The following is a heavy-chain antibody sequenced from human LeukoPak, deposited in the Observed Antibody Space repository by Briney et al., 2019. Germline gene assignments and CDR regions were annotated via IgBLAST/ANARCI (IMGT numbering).Heavy chain of an antibody. CDR1: GGSISSSSYY. V-gene: IGHV4-39*07. Sequence: SETLSLTCTVSGGSISSSSYYWGWIRQPPGKGLEWIGSIYYSGSTYYNPSFKSRVTISVDTSKNQFSLKLSSVTAADTAVYYCARGSEYCSSSSCYKWFDPWGQGALVTVSS. J-gene: IGHJ5*02. CDR3: ARGSEYCSSSSCYKWFDP. CDR2: IYYSGST. D-gene: IGHD2-2*02.